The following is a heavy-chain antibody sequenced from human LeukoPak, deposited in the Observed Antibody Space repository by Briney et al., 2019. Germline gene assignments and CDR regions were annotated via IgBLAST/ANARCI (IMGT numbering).Heavy chain of an antibody. V-gene: IGHV4-59*01. CDR2: IYYSGST. Sequence: SETLSLTCTVSGGSISSYYWSWIRRPPGKGLEWIGYIYYSGSTNYNPSLKSRVTISVDTSKNQFSLKLSSVTAADTAVYYCARRNPQYDYVWEMDYWGQGTLVTVSS. CDR1: GGSISSYY. CDR3: ARRNPQYDYVWEMDY. J-gene: IGHJ4*02. D-gene: IGHD3-16*01.